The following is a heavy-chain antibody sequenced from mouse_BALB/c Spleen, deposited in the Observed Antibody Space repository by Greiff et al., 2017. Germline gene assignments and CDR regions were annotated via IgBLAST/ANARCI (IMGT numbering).Heavy chain of an antibody. CDR2: ISSGGST. CDR1: GFTFSSYA. V-gene: IGHV5-6-5*01. Sequence: EVQLVESGGGLVKPGGSLKLSCAASGFTFSSYAMSWVRQTPEKRLEWVASISSGGSTYYPDSVKGRFTISRDNARNILYLQMSSQRSEDTAMYYCAREYDGYLAYWGQGTLVTVAA. CDR3: AREYDGYLAY. J-gene: IGHJ3*01. D-gene: IGHD2-3*01.